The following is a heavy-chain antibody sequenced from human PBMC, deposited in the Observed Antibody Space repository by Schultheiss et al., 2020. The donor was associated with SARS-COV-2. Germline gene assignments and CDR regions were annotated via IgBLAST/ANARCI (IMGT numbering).Heavy chain of an antibody. J-gene: IGHJ6*02. V-gene: IGHV3-48*01. CDR1: GFTFSSYS. D-gene: IGHD3-10*01. CDR3: ARLWFGEAV. Sequence: GGSLRLSCAASGFTFSSYSMNWVRQAPGKGLEWVSLISGDGGSTYYADSVKGRFTISRENAKNSLYLQMNSLRAGDTAVYYCARLWFGEAVWGQGTTVTVSS. CDR2: ISGDGGST.